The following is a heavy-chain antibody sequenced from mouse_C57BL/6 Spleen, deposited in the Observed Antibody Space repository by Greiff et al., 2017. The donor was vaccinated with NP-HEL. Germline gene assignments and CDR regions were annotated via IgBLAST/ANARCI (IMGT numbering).Heavy chain of an antibody. Sequence: QVQLQQPGAELVRPGSSVKLSCKASGYTFTSYWMHWVKQRPIQGLEWIGNIDPSDSETHYNQKFKDKATLTVDKSSSTAYMQLSSLTSEDSAVYSCARQDYGTWFAYWGQGTLVTVSA. CDR1: GYTFTSYW. CDR3: ARQDYGTWFAY. J-gene: IGHJ3*01. V-gene: IGHV1-52*01. CDR2: IDPSDSET. D-gene: IGHD1-1*01.